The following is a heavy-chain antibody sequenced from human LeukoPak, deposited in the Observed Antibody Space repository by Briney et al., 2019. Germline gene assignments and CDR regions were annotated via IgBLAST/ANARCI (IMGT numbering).Heavy chain of an antibody. J-gene: IGHJ4*02. Sequence: SETLSLTCTVSGGSVSSGSYYWSWIRQPPGKGLEWIGYIYYSGSTNYNPSLKSRVTISVDTSKNQFSLKLSSVTAADTAVYYCASRRMITFGGVIVDYWGQGTLVTVSS. CDR3: ASRRMITFGGVIVDY. CDR1: GGSVSSGSYY. CDR2: IYYSGST. D-gene: IGHD3-16*02. V-gene: IGHV4-61*01.